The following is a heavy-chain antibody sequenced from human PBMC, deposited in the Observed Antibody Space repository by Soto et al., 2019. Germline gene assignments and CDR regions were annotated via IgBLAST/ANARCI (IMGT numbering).Heavy chain of an antibody. J-gene: IGHJ3*02. Sequence: GGSLRLSCAASGFTFSSYGMHWVRQAPGKGLEWVAVIWYDGSNKYYADSVKGRFTISRDNSKDTLYLQMNSLRAEDTAVYYCARDANGPLDDPGDWGAFDIWGQGTMVTVSS. CDR3: ARDANGPLDDPGDWGAFDI. D-gene: IGHD3-16*01. CDR2: IWYDGSNK. CDR1: GFTFSSYG. V-gene: IGHV3-33*01.